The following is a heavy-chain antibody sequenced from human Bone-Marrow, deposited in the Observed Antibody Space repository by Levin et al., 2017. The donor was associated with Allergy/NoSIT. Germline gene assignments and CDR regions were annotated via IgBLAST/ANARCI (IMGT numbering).Heavy chain of an antibody. CDR2: IIPSFGTP. V-gene: IGHV1-69*13. Sequence: ASVKVSCKASGGTFSRYAISWVRQAPGQGLEWMGGIIPSFGTPHYAQKFQGRVTFTADESTATAYMELSSVRSADTAVYYCAVWRGDLDGHYYYYMDVWGKGTTVTVSS. D-gene: IGHD3-3*01. CDR3: AVWRGDLDGHYYYYMDV. J-gene: IGHJ6*03. CDR1: GGTFSRYA.